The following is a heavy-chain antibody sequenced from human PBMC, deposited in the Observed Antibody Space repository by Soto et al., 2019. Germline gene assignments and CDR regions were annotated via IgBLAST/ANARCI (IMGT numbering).Heavy chain of an antibody. Sequence: XSVKGSCNASGYPFTSYAMHWVRQAPGQRPEWMGWINAGNGNTKYSQKFQDRVTISKDTSANTAYMELSSLRSEDTAVYFCARVRIAVAGFDYWGQGTQVTVSS. CDR1: GYPFTSYA. V-gene: IGHV1-3*01. CDR3: ARVRIAVAGFDY. J-gene: IGHJ4*02. D-gene: IGHD6-19*01. CDR2: INAGNGNT.